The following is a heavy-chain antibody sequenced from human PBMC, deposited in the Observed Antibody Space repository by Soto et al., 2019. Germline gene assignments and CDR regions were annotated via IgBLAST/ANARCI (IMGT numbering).Heavy chain of an antibody. D-gene: IGHD2-2*01. CDR3: ARATCSSTTCYLSDY. Sequence: GGSLRLSCAASGFTFSSNSMNWVRQAPGKGLEWVSSISSSSSYIYYADSVKGRFTISRDNAKNSLVLQMNSLRAEDTAVYYCARATCSSTTCYLSDYWGQGTLVTVSS. J-gene: IGHJ4*02. V-gene: IGHV3-21*01. CDR1: GFTFSSNS. CDR2: ISSSSSYI.